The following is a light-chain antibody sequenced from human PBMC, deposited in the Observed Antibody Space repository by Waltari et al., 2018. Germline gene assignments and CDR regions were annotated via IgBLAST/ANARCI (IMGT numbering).Light chain of an antibody. J-gene: IGLJ2*01. V-gene: IGLV2-11*01. CDR3: SSYAGSDTFVV. Sequence: QSALTQPRSVSGSPGQSVTISCIGTSGDVGGYNYVSWYQHHSGQAPKLILYDINKRPARVPDRFSGSRSGNTASLTISRLQAEYEADYYCSSYAGSDTFVVLGGGTKVTVL. CDR1: SGDVGGYNY. CDR2: DIN.